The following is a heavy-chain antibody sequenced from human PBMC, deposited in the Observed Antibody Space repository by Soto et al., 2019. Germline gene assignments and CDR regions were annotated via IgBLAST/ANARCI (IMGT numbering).Heavy chain of an antibody. Sequence: GGSLRLSCVASGFTFSGSAMHWVRQASGKGLEWVGRIRSKANSYATAYAASVKGRFTISRDDSKNTAYLQMNSLKTEDTAVYYCTSGAIAARQSAFDIWGQGTMVTVSS. CDR1: GFTFSGSA. CDR3: TSGAIAARQSAFDI. CDR2: IRSKANSYAT. V-gene: IGHV3-73*01. D-gene: IGHD6-6*01. J-gene: IGHJ3*02.